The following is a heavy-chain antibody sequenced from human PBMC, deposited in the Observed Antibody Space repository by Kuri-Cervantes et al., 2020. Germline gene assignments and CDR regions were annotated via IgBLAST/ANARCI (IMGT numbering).Heavy chain of an antibody. CDR1: GFTVRNYA. V-gene: IGHV3-23*01. Sequence: GGSLRLSCEASGFTVRNYAMSWVRQAQGKGLEWVSAVSGNGDTTYYADSVQGRVYISRDNSKNTVYLQMTSLRAEETAVYFCAKRRVTAAGWSGWTYGMDVWGQGTTVTVSS. D-gene: IGHD3-3*01. J-gene: IGHJ6*02. CDR3: AKRRVTAAGWSGWTYGMDV. CDR2: VSGNGDTT.